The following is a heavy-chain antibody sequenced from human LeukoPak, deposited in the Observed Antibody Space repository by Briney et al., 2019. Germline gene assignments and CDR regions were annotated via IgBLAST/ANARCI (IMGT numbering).Heavy chain of an antibody. CDR3: TRESGSYHGNDY. CDR2: INPNNGGT. D-gene: IGHD1-26*01. V-gene: IGHV1-2*06. CDR1: GYSFNSYG. Sequence: KVSCKTSGYSFNSYGISWVRQAPGQGLEWMGRINPNNGGTNYAQKFQGRVTMTGDTSISTAYMELSSLRSDDTAVYYCTRESGSYHGNDYWGQGTLVTVSS. J-gene: IGHJ4*02.